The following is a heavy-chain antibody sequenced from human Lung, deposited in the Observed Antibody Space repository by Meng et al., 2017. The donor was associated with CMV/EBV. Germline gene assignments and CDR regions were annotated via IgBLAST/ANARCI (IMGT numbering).Heavy chain of an antibody. CDR2: IIPIFGTA. J-gene: IGHJ3*02. V-gene: IGHV1-69*05. CDR3: ASTETTVIVDAFDI. CDR1: GGTFSSYA. Sequence: SVXVSCKASGGTFSSYAISWVRQALGQGLEWMGGIIPIFGTANYAQKFQGRVTITTDESTSTAYMELSSLRSEDTAVYYCASTETTVIVDAFDIWGQGTMVTVSS. D-gene: IGHD4-11*01.